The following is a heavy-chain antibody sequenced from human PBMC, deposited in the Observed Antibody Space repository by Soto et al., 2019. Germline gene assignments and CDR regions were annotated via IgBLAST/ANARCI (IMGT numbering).Heavy chain of an antibody. V-gene: IGHV1-18*01. J-gene: IGHJ5*02. CDR1: GYTFTSYG. CDR2: ISAYNGNT. Sequence: QVQLVQSGAEVKKPGASVQVSCKASGYTFTSYGISWVRQAPGQGLEWMGWISAYNGNTNYAQKLQGRVTMTTDTSTSTAYMELRSLRSDDTAVYYCARDFSLRLVELSSAETWGQGTLVTVSS. D-gene: IGHD3-16*02. CDR3: ARDFSLRLVELSSAET.